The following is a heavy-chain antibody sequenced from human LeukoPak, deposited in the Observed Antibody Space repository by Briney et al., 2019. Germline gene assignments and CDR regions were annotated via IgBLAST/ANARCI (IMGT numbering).Heavy chain of an antibody. CDR2: IRYDGSDK. CDR3: AKDKRWELQGDALDI. D-gene: IGHD1-26*01. J-gene: IGHJ3*02. Sequence: GGSLRLSCAASGFTFSDYYMSWIRQAPGKGLEWVTFIRYDGSDKFYADSVKGRFTISRDNSKNTLSLQMNSLRADDTAVYYCAKDKRWELQGDALDIWGQGTMVTVSS. V-gene: IGHV3-30*02. CDR1: GFTFSDYY.